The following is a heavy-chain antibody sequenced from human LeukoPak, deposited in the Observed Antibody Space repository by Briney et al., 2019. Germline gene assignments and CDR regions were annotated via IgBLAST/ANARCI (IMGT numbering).Heavy chain of an antibody. CDR2: INHSGST. CDR3: ARHPYAYYYYMDV. D-gene: IGHD2-8*01. CDR1: GGSFSGYY. J-gene: IGHJ6*03. Sequence: TSETLSLTCAVYGGSFSGYYWSWIRQPPGKGLEWIGEINHSGSTNYNPSLKSRVTISVDTSKNQFSLKLSSVTAADTAVYYCARHPYAYYYYMDVWGKGTTVTVSS. V-gene: IGHV4-34*01.